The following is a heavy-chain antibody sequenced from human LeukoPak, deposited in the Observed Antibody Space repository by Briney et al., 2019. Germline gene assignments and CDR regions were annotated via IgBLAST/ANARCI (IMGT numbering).Heavy chain of an antibody. V-gene: IGHV1-18*01. D-gene: IGHD1-14*01. CDR3: ARDRPDRNYYYYGMDV. J-gene: IGHJ6*02. Sequence: ASVKGSCKASGYTFTSYGISWVRQAPGQGLEWMGWISAYNGNTNYAQKLQGRVTMTTDTSTSTAYMELRSLRSDDTAVYYCARDRPDRNYYYYGMDVWGQGTTVTVSS. CDR1: GYTFTSYG. CDR2: ISAYNGNT.